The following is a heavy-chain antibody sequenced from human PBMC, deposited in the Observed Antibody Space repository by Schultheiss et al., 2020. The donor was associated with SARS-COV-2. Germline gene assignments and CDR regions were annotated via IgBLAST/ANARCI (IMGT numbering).Heavy chain of an antibody. CDR3: ARVLGSSWYRFDY. D-gene: IGHD6-13*01. J-gene: IGHJ4*02. Sequence: GGSLRLSCAVSGFSVTSKYMTWVRQPPGKGLEWVSMIYNGDRVEYADSVKGRFTISRDESASTLFLEMNNLRDEDTAVYYCARVLGSSWYRFDYWGQGTLVTVSS. CDR1: GFSVTSKY. V-gene: IGHV3-53*01. CDR2: IYNGDRV.